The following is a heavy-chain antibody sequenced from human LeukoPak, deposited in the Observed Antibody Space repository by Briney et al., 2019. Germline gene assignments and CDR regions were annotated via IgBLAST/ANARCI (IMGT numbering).Heavy chain of an antibody. J-gene: IGHJ4*02. CDR1: GFTFSSYA. V-gene: IGHV3-23*01. CDR2: ISGSGGST. D-gene: IGHD4-23*01. CDR3: AKGAGYYGGNSGSHFDY. Sequence: GGSLRLSCAASGFTFSSYAMSWVRQAPGKGLEWVSAISGSGGSTYYADSVKGRFTISRDNSKNTLYLQMNSLRAEDTAVYYCAKGAGYYGGNSGSHFDYWGQGTLVTVSS.